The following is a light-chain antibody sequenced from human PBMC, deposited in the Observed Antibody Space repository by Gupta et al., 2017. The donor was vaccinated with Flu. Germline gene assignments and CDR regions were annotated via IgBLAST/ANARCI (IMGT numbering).Light chain of an antibody. J-gene: IGKJ1*01. CDR1: QGLVFSDGNTY. CDR3: KQGQHCPWT. V-gene: IGKV2-30*01. CDR2: LVS. Sequence: DAAMTQSPLSLSVTLGQPASISCRSSQGLVFSDGNTYLHWFQQRPGQTPRRLIHLVSYRDSGAPDRFSGSGSGTDFTLKISSVEAEDVGIYSCKQGQHCPWTFGQGTKVEVK.